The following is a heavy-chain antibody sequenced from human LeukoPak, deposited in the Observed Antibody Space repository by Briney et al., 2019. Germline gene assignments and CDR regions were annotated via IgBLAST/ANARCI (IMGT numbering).Heavy chain of an antibody. V-gene: IGHV3-23*01. Sequence: GGSLRLSCAASGFTFSNYAMSWVRQAPGKGLEWVSGISRSGDSTFYTDSVKGRFTISRDNSKNTLYLQMNSVRAEDTAVYYCAKVYSSVWTHIGHSDYWGQGALVTVSS. CDR3: AKVYSSVWTHIGHSDY. CDR1: GFTFSNYA. CDR2: ISRSGDST. J-gene: IGHJ4*02. D-gene: IGHD6-19*01.